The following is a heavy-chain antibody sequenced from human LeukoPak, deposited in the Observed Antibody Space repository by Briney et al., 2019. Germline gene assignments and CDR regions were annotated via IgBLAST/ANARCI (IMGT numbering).Heavy chain of an antibody. CDR1: GFTFSSYE. CDR2: ISSSGSTI. CDR3: ARSGGNALSEYFQH. D-gene: IGHD1-14*01. J-gene: IGHJ1*01. Sequence: GGSLRLSCAASGFTFSSYEMSWVRQAPGKGLEWVSYISSSGSTIYYADSVKGRFTISRDNAKNSLYLQMNSLRAEDTAVYYCARSGGNALSEYFQHWGQGTLVTVSS. V-gene: IGHV3-48*03.